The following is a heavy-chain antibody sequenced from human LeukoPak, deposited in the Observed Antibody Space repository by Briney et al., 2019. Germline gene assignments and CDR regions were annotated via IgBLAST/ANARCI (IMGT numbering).Heavy chain of an antibody. J-gene: IGHJ4*02. Sequence: PGGSLRLSCAASGFTFSSYWMSWVRQAPGEGLEWVANIKQDGSEKYYVDSVKGRFTISRDNAKNSLYLQMNSLRAEDTAVYYCARRMTTVTAYFDYWGQGTLVTVSS. CDR2: IKQDGSEK. CDR1: GFTFSSYW. CDR3: ARRMTTVTAYFDY. V-gene: IGHV3-7*01. D-gene: IGHD4-11*01.